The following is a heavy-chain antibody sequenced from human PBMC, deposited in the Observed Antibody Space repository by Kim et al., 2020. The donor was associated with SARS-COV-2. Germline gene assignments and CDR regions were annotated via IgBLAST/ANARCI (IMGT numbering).Heavy chain of an antibody. CDR3: ARVHDCSGGSCYGV. Sequence: SETLSLTCTVSGGSISSGGYYWSWIRQHPGKGLEWIGYIYYSGSTYYNPSLKSRVTISVDTSKNQFSLKLSSVTAADTAVYYCARVHDCSGGSCYGVWGQGTLVTVSS. J-gene: IGHJ4*02. V-gene: IGHV4-31*03. D-gene: IGHD2-15*01. CDR2: IYYSGST. CDR1: GGSISSGGYY.